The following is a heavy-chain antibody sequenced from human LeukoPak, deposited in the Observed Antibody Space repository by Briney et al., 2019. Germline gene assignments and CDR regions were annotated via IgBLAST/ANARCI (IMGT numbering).Heavy chain of an antibody. Sequence: GGSPRLSCAASGFSFSDYGMHRVRQAPGKGLEWVAVIWSDGSKENYADSVKGRFTISRDNSKNTVFLQMNSLRAEDTAVYYCAKDASGPYNSLFDPWGQGTLVIVSP. J-gene: IGHJ5*02. V-gene: IGHV3-33*03. CDR2: IWSDGSKE. CDR3: AKDASGPYNSLFDP. CDR1: GFSFSDYG. D-gene: IGHD6-19*01.